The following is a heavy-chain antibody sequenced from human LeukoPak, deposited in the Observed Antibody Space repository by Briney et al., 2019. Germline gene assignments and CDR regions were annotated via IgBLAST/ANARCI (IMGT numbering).Heavy chain of an antibody. CDR2: IYYSGST. V-gene: IGHV4-59*01. CDR3: ARTRPEGWLQLRLDY. CDR1: GGSIGSYY. Sequence: PSETLSLTCTVSGGSIGSYYWSWIRQPPGKGLEWIGYIYYSGSTNYNPSLKSRVTISVDTSKNQFSLKLSSVTAADTAVYYCARTRPEGWLQLRLDYWGQGTLVTVSS. J-gene: IGHJ4*02. D-gene: IGHD5-24*01.